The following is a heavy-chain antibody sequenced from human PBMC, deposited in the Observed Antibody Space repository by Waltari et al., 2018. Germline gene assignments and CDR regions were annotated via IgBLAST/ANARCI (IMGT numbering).Heavy chain of an antibody. D-gene: IGHD6-19*01. CDR2: IYSGGST. V-gene: IGHV3-53*01. CDR1: GFIVGRNY. Sequence: EVQLVESGGGLIQPGGSLRLSCAASGFIVGRNYMSWVRQAPGRGLEGVSLIYSGGSTYYADSVKGRFTISRDNSKNTLYLQMDSLSVEDTAVYYCARWQQWPVRAFDYWGQGTLVTVSS. CDR3: ARWQQWPVRAFDY. J-gene: IGHJ4*02.